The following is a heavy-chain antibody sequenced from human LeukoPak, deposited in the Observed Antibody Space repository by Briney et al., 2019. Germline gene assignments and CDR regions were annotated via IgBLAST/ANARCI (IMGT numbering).Heavy chain of an antibody. CDR3: AKEDCGVDCSTFDY. J-gene: IGHJ4*02. V-gene: IGHV3-23*01. Sequence: GGSLRLSCAASGFTFSSYAMRWVRQAPGKGLEWVSAISGSGGTTYYADSVKGRFTISRDNSKSTLYLQMDSLRAEDTAVYYCAKEDCGVDCSTFDYWGQGTLVTVSS. CDR1: GFTFSSYA. D-gene: IGHD2-21*02. CDR2: ISGSGGTT.